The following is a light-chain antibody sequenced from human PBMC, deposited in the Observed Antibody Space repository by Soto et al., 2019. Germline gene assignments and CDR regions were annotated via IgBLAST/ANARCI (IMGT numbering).Light chain of an antibody. CDR3: QHFGGTTFT. CDR1: QSVSSN. CDR2: GAS. Sequence: EIVMTQSPDILSVSPGERATLSCRASQSVSSNLAWYQQKPGQSPRLLIYGASTRATGIPVRFSGSGSGTEFTLTISRLEPGDFAVYYCQHFGGTTFTLGQGTRLEIK. V-gene: IGKV3-15*01. J-gene: IGKJ5*01.